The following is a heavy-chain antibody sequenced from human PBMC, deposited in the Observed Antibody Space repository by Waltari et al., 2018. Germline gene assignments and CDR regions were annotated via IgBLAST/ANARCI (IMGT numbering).Heavy chain of an antibody. CDR2: IKSKTDGGTT. CDR3: TPHYYDSQGFDY. V-gene: IGHV3-15*01. Sequence: EVQLVESGGGLVKPGGSLRLSCAASGFTFSNAWMSWVRQAPGKGLEWVGRIKSKTDGGTTDYAEPVKGRFTISRDDSKNTLYRQMNSLKTEDTAVYYCTPHYYDSQGFDYWGQGTLVTVSS. D-gene: IGHD3-22*01. CDR1: GFTFSNAW. J-gene: IGHJ4*02.